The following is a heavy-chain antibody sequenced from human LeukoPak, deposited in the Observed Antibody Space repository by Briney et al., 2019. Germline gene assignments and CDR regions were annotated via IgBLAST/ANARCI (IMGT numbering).Heavy chain of an antibody. CDR2: IRYDGSNK. D-gene: IGHD3-22*01. J-gene: IGHJ4*02. CDR1: GFTFSSYG. V-gene: IGHV3-30*02. CDR3: AKRGDECSAYELDS. Sequence: LPGGSLRLSCAASGFTFSSYGMHWVRQAPGKGLEWVAFIRYDGSNKYYADSVKGRFTISRDNSKNTLYLQMNGLRPDDTAVYYCAKRGDECSAYELDSWGQGTLVTVSS.